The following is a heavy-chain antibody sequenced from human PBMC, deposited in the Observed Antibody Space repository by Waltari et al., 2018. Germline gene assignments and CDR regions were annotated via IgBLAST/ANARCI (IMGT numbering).Heavy chain of an antibody. CDR3: VRDGDSGSYTFGY. CDR2: IDSRNGNT. CDR1: GYTYTSYS. V-gene: IGHV1-18*01. J-gene: IGHJ4*02. Sequence: QVQLVQSGDEVKKPGASVRVSCKTSGYTYTSYSITWVRQAPGQGLEWMGWIDSRNGNTRYAQKVQGRVTMTTDTTTRTTYQELTSLRSDDTAVYYCVRDGDSGSYTFGYWGLGTLVTVSS. D-gene: IGHD1-26*01.